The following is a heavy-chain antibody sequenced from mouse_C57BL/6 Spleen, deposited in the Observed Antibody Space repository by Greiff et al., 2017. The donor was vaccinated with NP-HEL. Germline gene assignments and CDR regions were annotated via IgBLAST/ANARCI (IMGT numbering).Heavy chain of an antibody. CDR1: GYTFTDYY. CDR2: IYPGSGNT. CDR3: ARGLITTVVPYAMDY. D-gene: IGHD1-1*01. Sequence: VKLVESGAELVRPGASVKLSCKASGYTFTDYYINWVKQRPGQGLEWIARIYPGSGNTYYNEKFKGKATLTAEKSSSTAYMQLSSLTSEDSAVYFCARGLITTVVPYAMDYWGQGTSVTVSS. V-gene: IGHV1-76*01. J-gene: IGHJ4*01.